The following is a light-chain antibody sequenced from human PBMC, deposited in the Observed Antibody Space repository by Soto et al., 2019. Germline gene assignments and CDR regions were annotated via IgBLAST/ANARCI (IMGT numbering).Light chain of an antibody. Sequence: VLTQPPCTLSLTPGERASLSCKASQSVNSTYLAWYQQKPGQAPRLLIYGASSRATDIPDRFSGSGSGTDFTLTITRLEPEDFAVYHCQQYGSSPRTFGQGTRLEIK. CDR2: GAS. CDR3: QQYGSSPRT. V-gene: IGKV3-20*01. J-gene: IGKJ5*01. CDR1: QSVNSTY.